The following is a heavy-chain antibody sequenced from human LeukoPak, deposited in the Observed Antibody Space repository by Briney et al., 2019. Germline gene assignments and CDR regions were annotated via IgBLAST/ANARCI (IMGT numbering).Heavy chain of an antibody. V-gene: IGHV1-69*13. CDR1: GYTFTSYG. D-gene: IGHD3-22*01. CDR3: ARDHGYYDSSGSFYMDV. J-gene: IGHJ6*03. Sequence: SVKVSCNASGYTFTSYGISWVRQAPAQGLEWMGRIIPIFGTANYAQKFQGRVTITADESTSTAYMELSSLRSEDTAVYYCARDHGYYDSSGSFYMDVWGKGTTVTISS. CDR2: IIPIFGTA.